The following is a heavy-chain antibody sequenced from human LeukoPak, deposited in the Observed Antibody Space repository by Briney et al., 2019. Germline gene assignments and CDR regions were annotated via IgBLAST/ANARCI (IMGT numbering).Heavy chain of an antibody. CDR3: ARDQARDGYNGAFDI. D-gene: IGHD5-24*01. Sequence: GGSLRLSCAASGFTFSDHYMDWVRQAPGKGLEWVSYISSSGSTIYYADSVKGRFTISRDNAKNSLYLQMNSLRAEDTAVYYCARDQARDGYNGAFDIWGQGTMVTVSS. CDR2: ISSSGSTI. J-gene: IGHJ3*02. CDR1: GFTFSDHY. V-gene: IGHV3-11*04.